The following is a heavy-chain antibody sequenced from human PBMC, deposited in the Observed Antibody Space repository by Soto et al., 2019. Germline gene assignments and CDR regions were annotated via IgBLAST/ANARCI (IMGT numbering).Heavy chain of an antibody. CDR3: AKFGGPSGYPASYGMDV. CDR1: GFTFSSYA. V-gene: IGHV3-23*01. J-gene: IGHJ6*02. Sequence: GGSLRLSCAASGFTFSSYAMSWVRQAPGKGLEWVSAISGSGGSTYYADSVKGRFTISRDNSKNTLYLQMNSLRAEDTAVYYCAKFGGPSGYPASYGMDVWGQGTTVTVSS. D-gene: IGHD3-3*01. CDR2: ISGSGGST.